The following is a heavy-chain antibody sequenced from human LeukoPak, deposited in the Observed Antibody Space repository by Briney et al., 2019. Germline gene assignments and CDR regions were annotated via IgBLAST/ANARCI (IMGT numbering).Heavy chain of an antibody. D-gene: IGHD1-26*01. CDR1: GYTFTSYD. CDR3: ARVRREQYDPFDY. CDR2: INPNSGGT. J-gene: IGHJ4*02. Sequence: GASVKVSCKASGYTFTSYDINWVRQATGQGLEWMGWINPNSGGTNYAQKFQGRVTMTRDTSISTAYMELSRLRSDDTAVYYCARVRREQYDPFDYWGQGTLVTVSS. V-gene: IGHV1-2*02.